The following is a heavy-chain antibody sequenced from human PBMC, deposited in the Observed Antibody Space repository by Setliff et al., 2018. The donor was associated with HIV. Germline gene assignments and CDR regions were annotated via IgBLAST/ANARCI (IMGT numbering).Heavy chain of an antibody. D-gene: IGHD6-13*01. Sequence: PSETLSLTCTFSSGSISSYYWSWIRQHPGKGLEWIGYIYNSGNPYYHPSLESRGTISVDMSKNQFSLNLSSVTAADTAVYYCARSIAGTGFNYYYFMDVWGKGTTVTVSS. CDR3: ARSIAGTGFNYYYFMDV. CDR2: IYNSGNP. J-gene: IGHJ6*03. CDR1: SGSISSYY. V-gene: IGHV4-59*06.